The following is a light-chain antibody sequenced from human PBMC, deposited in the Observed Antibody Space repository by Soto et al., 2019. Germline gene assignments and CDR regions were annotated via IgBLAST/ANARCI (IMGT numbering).Light chain of an antibody. CDR2: QDR. CDR3: QAWDSNNVL. Sequence: SYELTQPPSVSVSPGLTASITCSGDKLGDNYASWYQQKPGQSPVLVIYQDRKRPSGIPERFSGSSSGNTATLTIGGTQALDEADYYCQAWDSNNVLFGGGTKLTVL. V-gene: IGLV3-1*01. J-gene: IGLJ2*01. CDR1: KLGDNY.